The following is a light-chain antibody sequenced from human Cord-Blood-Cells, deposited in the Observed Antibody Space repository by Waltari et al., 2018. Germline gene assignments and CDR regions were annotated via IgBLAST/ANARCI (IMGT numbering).Light chain of an antibody. Sequence: DIQMTQSPSSLSASVGDRVTITCRASQSISSYLNWYQQKPGKAPKLLIYAASSLQSGVPSRFSGSGSRTDFTLTISSLQPEDFATYYCQQSYSTPIFTFGPGTKVDIK. CDR3: QQSYSTPIFT. CDR1: QSISSY. CDR2: AAS. J-gene: IGKJ3*01. V-gene: IGKV1-39*01.